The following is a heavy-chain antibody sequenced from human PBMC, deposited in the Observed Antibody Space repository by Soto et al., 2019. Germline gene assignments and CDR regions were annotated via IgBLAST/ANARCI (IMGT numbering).Heavy chain of an antibody. CDR2: IYPGDSDT. V-gene: IGHV5-51*01. CDR1: GYSFTSYW. CDR3: ARHDGDYYYYYGMDV. J-gene: IGHJ6*02. Sequence: GESLKISCKGSGYSFTSYWIGWVRQMPGKGLEWMGIIYPGDSDTRYSPSFQGQVTISADKSISTAYLQWSSLKASDTAMYYCARHDGDYYYYYGMDVRGQGTTVTVSS. D-gene: IGHD4-17*01.